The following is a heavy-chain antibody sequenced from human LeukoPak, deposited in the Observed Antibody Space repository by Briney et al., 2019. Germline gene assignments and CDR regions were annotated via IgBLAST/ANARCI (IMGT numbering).Heavy chain of an antibody. J-gene: IGHJ4*02. V-gene: IGHV3-30-3*01. CDR3: ARLGGRIAVAGDFDY. D-gene: IGHD6-19*01. Sequence: GGSLRLSCAASGFTFSTYAMHWVRQAPGKGLEWVAVISHDASNKYYADSVKGRFTISRDNSKNTLYLQINSLRAEDTAVYYCARLGGRIAVAGDFDYCGQGTLVTVSS. CDR2: ISHDASNK. CDR1: GFTFSTYA.